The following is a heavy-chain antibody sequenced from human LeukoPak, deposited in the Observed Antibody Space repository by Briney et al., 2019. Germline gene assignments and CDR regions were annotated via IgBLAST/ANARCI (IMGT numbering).Heavy chain of an antibody. J-gene: IGHJ3*02. CDR1: GFTFSSYS. CDR2: ISSSSSYI. V-gene: IGHV3-21*01. CDR3: VESAVWDSDAFDI. D-gene: IGHD3-16*01. Sequence: GGSLRLSCAASGFTFSSYSMTWVRQAPGKGLEWVSSISSSSSYIYYADSVKGRFTISRDNAENSLYLQMNSLRAEDTAVYYCVESAVWDSDAFDIWGQGTMVTVSS.